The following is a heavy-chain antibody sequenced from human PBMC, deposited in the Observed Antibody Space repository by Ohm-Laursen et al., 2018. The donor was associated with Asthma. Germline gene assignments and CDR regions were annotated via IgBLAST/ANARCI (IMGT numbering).Heavy chain of an antibody. J-gene: IGHJ4*02. D-gene: IGHD3-3*01. CDR2: ISWNSGSI. CDR1: GFTFDDYA. Sequence: RSLRLSCAASGFTFDDYAMHWVRQAPGKGLEWVSGISWNSGSIGYADSVKGRFTISRDNAKNSLYLQMNSLRAEDTALYYCAKDHLRFLEWLFDWGQGTLVTVSS. CDR3: AKDHLRFLEWLFD. V-gene: IGHV3-9*01.